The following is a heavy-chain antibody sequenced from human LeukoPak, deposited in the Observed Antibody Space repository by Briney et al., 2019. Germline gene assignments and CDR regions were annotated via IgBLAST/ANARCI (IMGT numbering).Heavy chain of an antibody. V-gene: IGHV3-21*01. D-gene: IGHD2-15*01. CDR1: GFRFSSYT. CDR2: ISSSSSYT. J-gene: IGHJ4*02. Sequence: GGSLRLSCAASGFRFSSYTINWVRQSPGKGLEWVSSISSSSSYTYYTDSVKGRFTISRDNAKNSLYLQMNSLRAEDTAVYYCARDSREYCSGGSCSNFDYWGQGTLVTVSS. CDR3: ARDSREYCSGGSCSNFDY.